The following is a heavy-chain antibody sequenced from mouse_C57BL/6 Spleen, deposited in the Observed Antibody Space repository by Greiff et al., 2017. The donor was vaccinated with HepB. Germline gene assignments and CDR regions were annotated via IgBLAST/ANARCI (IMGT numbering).Heavy chain of an antibody. V-gene: IGHV1-81*01. J-gene: IGHJ2*01. Sequence: VQLQQSGAELARPGASVKLSCKASGYTFTSYGISWVKQRTGQGLEWIGEIYPRSGNTYYNEKFKGKATLTADKSSSTAYRELRSLTSEDSAVYFCARWRGITTVLAPFDCWGQGTTLTVSS. CDR1: GYTFTSYG. D-gene: IGHD1-1*01. CDR2: IYPRSGNT. CDR3: ARWRGITTVLAPFDC.